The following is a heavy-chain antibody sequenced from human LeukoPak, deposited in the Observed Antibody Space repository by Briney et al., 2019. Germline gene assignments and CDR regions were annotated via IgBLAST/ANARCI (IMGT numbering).Heavy chain of an antibody. Sequence: GGSLRHSCAASGFTFSRYWMSWVRQAPGKGLEWVANIKQDGSEKYYVDSVRGRFTISRDNAKNSLYLQMNSLRAEDTAVYYCARNPISPGLGDIWGQGTMVTVS. J-gene: IGHJ3*02. CDR1: GFTFSRYW. CDR2: IKQDGSEK. V-gene: IGHV3-7*01. CDR3: ARNPISPGLGDI. D-gene: IGHD3-9*01.